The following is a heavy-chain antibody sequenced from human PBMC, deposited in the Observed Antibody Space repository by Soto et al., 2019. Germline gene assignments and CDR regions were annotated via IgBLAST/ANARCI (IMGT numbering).Heavy chain of an antibody. CDR2: IYYSGST. D-gene: IGHD1-1*01. CDR3: ASLDAGTEFDY. Sequence: SETLSLTCTVSGGSISSYYWSWIRQPPGKGLEWIGYIYYSGSTNYNPSLKSRVTISVDTSKNQFSLKLSSVTAADTAVYYCASLDAGTEFDYWGQGTLVTVSS. V-gene: IGHV4-59*01. CDR1: GGSISSYY. J-gene: IGHJ4*02.